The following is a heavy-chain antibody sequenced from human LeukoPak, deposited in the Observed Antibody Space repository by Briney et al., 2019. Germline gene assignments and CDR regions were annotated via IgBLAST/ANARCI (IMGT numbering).Heavy chain of an antibody. V-gene: IGHV1-2*02. CDR2: INPASGDT. J-gene: IGHJ4*02. CDR3: AIDDTRIPVARSGLGH. CDR1: GYTFTGYY. D-gene: IGHD5-12*01. Sequence: ASVKVTCKACGYTFTGYYLQWVRQAPGQGLEWMGWINPASGDTNQAQKFQGRVTMTRDTSISTAYMELSSLRSDDTAVYYCAIDDTRIPVARSGLGHWGQGSQVTVSS.